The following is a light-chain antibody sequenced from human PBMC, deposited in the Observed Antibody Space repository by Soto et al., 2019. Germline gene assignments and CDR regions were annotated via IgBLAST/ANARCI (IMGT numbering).Light chain of an antibody. CDR1: QGISSY. Sequence: AIRMTQSPSSLSASTGDRVTITCRASQGISSYLAWYQQKPGKAPKLLIYAASTLQSGVPSRFSGSGSGTDFTLTISCLQSEDSGTYYCQQYYSYPPTFGQGTKVDIK. V-gene: IGKV1-8*01. J-gene: IGKJ1*01. CDR3: QQYYSYPPT. CDR2: AAS.